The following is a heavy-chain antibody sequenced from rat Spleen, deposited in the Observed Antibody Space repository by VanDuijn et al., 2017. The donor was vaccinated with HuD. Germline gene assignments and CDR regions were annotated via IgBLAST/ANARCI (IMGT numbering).Heavy chain of an antibody. Sequence: EVQLVESDGGLVQPGRSLKLSCAASGFTFSDYYMAWVRQAPTKGLEWVATISYDGSSTYYRDSVKGRFTISRDNAKSTLYLQMNSLRSEDTATYYCARSDGTHYYLPFADWGQGTLVTVSS. D-gene: IGHD1-12*02. CDR3: ARSDGTHYYLPFAD. CDR2: ISYDGSST. J-gene: IGHJ3*01. V-gene: IGHV5-29*01. CDR1: GFTFSDYY.